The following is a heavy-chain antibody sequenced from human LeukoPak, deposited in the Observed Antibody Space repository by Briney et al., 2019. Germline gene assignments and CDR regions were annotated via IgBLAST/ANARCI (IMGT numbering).Heavy chain of an antibody. J-gene: IGHJ4*02. Sequence: GGSLRLSCAASGFTFSSYAMSCVRQAPGKAREWVSAISGRGGSTYYADSVKGRFTISRDNSKNTLYLQLNSLRAEDTAVYYCAKNLPRYSSRWYERGAHYFGYWGQGTLVTVSS. CDR3: AKNLPRYSSRWYERGAHYFGY. CDR1: GFTFSSYA. CDR2: ISGRGGST. D-gene: IGHD6-13*01. V-gene: IGHV3-23*01.